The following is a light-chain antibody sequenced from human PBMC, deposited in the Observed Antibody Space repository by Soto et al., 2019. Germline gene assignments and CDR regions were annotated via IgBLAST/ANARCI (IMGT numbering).Light chain of an antibody. CDR1: QSLLHGNGYNY. J-gene: IGKJ4*01. V-gene: IGKV2-28*01. CDR2: LGS. CDR3: MQALQTPLT. Sequence: DIVMTQSPLSLPVTPGEPASISCRSSQSLLHGNGYNYLDWYLQKPGQSPQLLIYLGSNRASGVPARFSGSGSGTDFTLKISRAEAEDVGVYYCMQALQTPLTLGGGTKVEIK.